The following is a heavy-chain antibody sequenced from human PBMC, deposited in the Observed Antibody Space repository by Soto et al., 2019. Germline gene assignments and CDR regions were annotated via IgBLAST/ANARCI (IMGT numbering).Heavy chain of an antibody. CDR2: INHSGST. D-gene: IGHD2-15*01. Sequence: SQTLSLTCAVYGGSCSGFYWSRIRQPPGKGLEWIGEINHSGSTNYNPSLKSRVTISVDTSKNQFSLKLSSVTAADTAVYYCARGVVVAAYTGGYYYYYMDVWGKGTTVTAP. CDR1: GGSCSGFY. J-gene: IGHJ6*03. V-gene: IGHV4-34*01. CDR3: ARGVVVAAYTGGYYYYYMDV.